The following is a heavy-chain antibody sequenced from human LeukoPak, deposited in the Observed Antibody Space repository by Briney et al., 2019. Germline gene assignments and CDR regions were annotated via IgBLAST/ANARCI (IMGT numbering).Heavy chain of an antibody. CDR1: GYSFTSYW. J-gene: IGHJ6*03. D-gene: IGHD3-10*01. V-gene: IGHV5-51*01. CDR2: IYPGGSDT. CDR3: ARLSILSSYYGSGKSGHYYYYYMDV. Sequence: GESLKISCKGSGYSFTSYWIGWVRQMPGKGLEWMGIIYPGGSDTRYSPSLQGQVTISADKSISTAYLQWSSLEASDTAMYYCARLSILSSYYGSGKSGHYYYYYMDVWGKGTTVTISS.